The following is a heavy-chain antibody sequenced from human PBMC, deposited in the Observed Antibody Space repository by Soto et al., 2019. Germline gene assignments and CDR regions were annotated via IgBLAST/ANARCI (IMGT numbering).Heavy chain of an antibody. J-gene: IGHJ6*02. D-gene: IGHD6-6*01. Sequence: GGSLRLSCAASGFTFSSYAMHWVRQAPGKGLEWVAVISYDGSNKYYADSVKGRFTISRDNSKNTLYLQTNSLRAEDTAVYYSTRDLYGSFNYYYYGMDVWGQGATVTVSS. CDR3: TRDLYGSFNYYYYGMDV. CDR2: ISYDGSNK. V-gene: IGHV3-30-3*01. CDR1: GFTFSSYA.